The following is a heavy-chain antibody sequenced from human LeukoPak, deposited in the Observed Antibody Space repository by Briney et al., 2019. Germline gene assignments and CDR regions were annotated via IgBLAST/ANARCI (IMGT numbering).Heavy chain of an antibody. Sequence: AGGPLRLSCAASGFTFSTYGMHWVRQAPGKGLDWVAFIRYDGSEGYYADSVKDRFTVSRDNSKNRMYLQMNSLRAEDTAIYYCAKAGYGWYEVYYWGQGTLVTVSS. CDR1: GFTFSTYG. CDR3: AKAGYGWYEVYY. CDR2: IRYDGSEG. D-gene: IGHD6-19*01. J-gene: IGHJ4*02. V-gene: IGHV3-30*02.